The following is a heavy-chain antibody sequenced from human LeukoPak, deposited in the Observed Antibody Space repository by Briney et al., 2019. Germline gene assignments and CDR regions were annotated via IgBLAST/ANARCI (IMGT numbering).Heavy chain of an antibody. CDR1: GYTFTGYY. CDR3: ASSGQLGMPGYYYYGMDV. V-gene: IGHV1-2*02. CDR2: INPNSGGT. D-gene: IGHD7-27*01. J-gene: IGHJ6*02. Sequence: ASVKVPCKASGYTFTGYYMHWVRQAPGQGLEWMGWINPNSGGTNYAQKFQGRVTMTRDTSISTAYMELSRLRSDDTAVYYCASSGQLGMPGYYYYGMDVWGQGTTVTVSS.